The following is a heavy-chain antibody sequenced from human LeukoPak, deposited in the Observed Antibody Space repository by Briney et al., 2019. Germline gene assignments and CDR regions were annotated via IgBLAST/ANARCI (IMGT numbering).Heavy chain of an antibody. CDR1: GYSFTSYW. D-gene: IGHD2-15*01. Sequence: GESLKISCKGSGYSFTSYWIGWVRQMPGKGLEWRGIIYPGDSDTTYNPSFQCQVTISADTSISTDYLQWSSLKASATAMYYCARQSGYCSGGSCYIWFDPWGQGTLVTVSS. CDR3: ARQSGYCSGGSCYIWFDP. V-gene: IGHV5-51*01. CDR2: IYPGDSDT. J-gene: IGHJ5*02.